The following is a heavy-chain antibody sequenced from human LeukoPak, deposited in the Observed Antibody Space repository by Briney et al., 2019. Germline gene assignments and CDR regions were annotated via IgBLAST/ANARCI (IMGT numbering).Heavy chain of an antibody. CDR3: TRDSAPPTVAHY. V-gene: IGHV3-48*01. CDR2: ISSSSSTI. J-gene: IGHJ4*02. Sequence: PGGSLRLSCAAPGFTFSSYSMNWVRQAPGKGLEWVSYISSSSSTIYYADSVKGRFTMSRDNSKNTLYLQMNTLRAEDTAVYYCTRDSAPPTVAHYWGQGTLVTVSS. D-gene: IGHD4-23*01. CDR1: GFTFSSYS.